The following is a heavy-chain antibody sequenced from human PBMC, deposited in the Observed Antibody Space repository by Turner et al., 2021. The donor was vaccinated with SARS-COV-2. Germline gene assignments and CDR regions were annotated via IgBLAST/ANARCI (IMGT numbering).Heavy chain of an antibody. CDR3: ATATAIYGDYRNYYDYYGMDV. Sequence: QVQVVQSGAEVKKPGASVKVSCTVSGYTLTELSMHWVRQAPGNGLEWVGGFDPEDGETIYPQKFQGRVTMTEDTSTDTAYMELSSLRSEDTAVYYCATATAIYGDYRNYYDYYGMDVWGQGTTVTVSS. J-gene: IGHJ6*02. CDR2: FDPEDGET. D-gene: IGHD4-17*01. V-gene: IGHV1-24*01. CDR1: GYTLTELS.